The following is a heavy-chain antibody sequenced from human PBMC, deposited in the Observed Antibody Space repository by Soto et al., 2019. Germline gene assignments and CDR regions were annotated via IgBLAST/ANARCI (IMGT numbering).Heavy chain of an antibody. CDR2: MNPNSGHT. CDR1: GYTFTSHD. CDR3: ASDISTT. V-gene: IGHV1-8*01. D-gene: IGHD2-2*01. J-gene: IGHJ5*02. Sequence: QVQLVQSGAEVKKPGASVKVSCKASGYTFTSHDINWMRQTTGQGLEWMGWMNPNSGHTNSAQKFQGRVTMTRDTSINTAYMDLTNLRSEETVIYYCASDISTTWGQGTLVTVSS.